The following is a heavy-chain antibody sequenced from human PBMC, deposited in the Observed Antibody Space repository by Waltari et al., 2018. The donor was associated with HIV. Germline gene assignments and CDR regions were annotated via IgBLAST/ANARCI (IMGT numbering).Heavy chain of an antibody. J-gene: IGHJ4*02. CDR1: GGSISSSSCY. Sequence: QLQLQESGPGLVKPSETLSLTCTVSGGSISSSSCYWGWIRQPPGKGLEWIGSIYYSVSTYYNPSLKSRVTISVDTSKNQFSLKLSSVTAADTAVYYCAVIGSSWYAPVDYWGQGTLVTVSS. D-gene: IGHD6-13*01. V-gene: IGHV4-39*01. CDR2: IYYSVST. CDR3: AVIGSSWYAPVDY.